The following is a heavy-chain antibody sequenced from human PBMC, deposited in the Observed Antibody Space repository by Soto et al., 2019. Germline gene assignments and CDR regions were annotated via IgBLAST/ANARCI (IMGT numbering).Heavy chain of an antibody. CDR2: IYYSGST. V-gene: IGHV4-31*03. J-gene: IGHJ6*02. CDR3: ARTSMTAYYYYGMDV. D-gene: IGHD3-22*01. Sequence: PSETLSLTCTVSGGSISSGGYYWSWIRQHPGKGLEWIGYIYYSGSTYYNPSLKSRVTISVDTSKNQFSLKLSSVTAADTAVYYCARTSMTAYYYYGMDVWGQGTTV. CDR1: GGSISSGGYY.